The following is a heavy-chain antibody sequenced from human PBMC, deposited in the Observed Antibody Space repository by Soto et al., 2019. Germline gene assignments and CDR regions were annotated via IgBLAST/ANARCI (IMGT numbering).Heavy chain of an antibody. J-gene: IGHJ4*02. CDR1: GFTFSSYG. CDR2: IWHDGGNK. CDR3: AREGDVNTGFGKDY. V-gene: IGHV3-33*01. D-gene: IGHD3-16*01. Sequence: QVQLVESGGGVVQPGRSLRLSCAASGFTFSSYGMHWVRQAPGKGLEWVAFIWHDGGNKFYAESVKGRFTISRDNSKNTLYLQGTSLSAGDTAMYYWAREGDVNTGFGKDYWGQGTLVTVSS.